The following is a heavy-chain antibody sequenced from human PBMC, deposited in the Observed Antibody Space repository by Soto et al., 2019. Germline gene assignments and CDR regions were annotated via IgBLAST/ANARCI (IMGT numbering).Heavy chain of an antibody. D-gene: IGHD1-26*01. J-gene: IGHJ6*02. Sequence: DSVKVCCEASGYTFTSYGISWVRQAPGQGLEWMGWISAYNGNTNYAQKLQGRVTMTTDTSTSTAYMELRSLRSDDTAVYYCARDREGIVAATSVYYYGMDVWGQGTTVTSP. CDR2: ISAYNGNT. CDR1: GYTFTSYG. CDR3: ARDREGIVAATSVYYYGMDV. V-gene: IGHV1-18*01.